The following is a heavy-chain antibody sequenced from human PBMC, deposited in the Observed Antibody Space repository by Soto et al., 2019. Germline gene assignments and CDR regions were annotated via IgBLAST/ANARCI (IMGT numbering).Heavy chain of an antibody. V-gene: IGHV4-4*07. Sequence: QVQLQESGPGLVKPSETLSLTCIVAGGSISGYYWSWIRQPAGKELEWIGRIYSDGTTNYNPSLTGRGTRSVDTSKKQISLKLTSVTAADTAMYYCARDRGYRSGSFGSWGQGVLVTVSS. CDR3: ARDRGYRSGSFGS. CDR1: GGSISGYY. CDR2: IYSDGTT. D-gene: IGHD5-18*01. J-gene: IGHJ5*02.